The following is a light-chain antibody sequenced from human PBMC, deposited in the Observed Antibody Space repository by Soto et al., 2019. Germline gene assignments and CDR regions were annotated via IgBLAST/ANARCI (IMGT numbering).Light chain of an antibody. CDR1: QSISSW. V-gene: IGKV1-5*03. CDR2: KAS. J-gene: IGKJ1*01. CDR3: QQYDNASWT. Sequence: DIQMTQSPSTLSASVGDRVIITCRASQSISSWLARYQQKPGKAPNLLIYKASTLKSGVPSRFSGSGSGTEFTLTISSLQPDDFATYYCQQYDNASWTFGQGTKVEIK.